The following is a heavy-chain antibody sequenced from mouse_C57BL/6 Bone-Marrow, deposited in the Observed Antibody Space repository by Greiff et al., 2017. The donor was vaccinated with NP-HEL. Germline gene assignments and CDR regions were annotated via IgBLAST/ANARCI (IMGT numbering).Heavy chain of an antibody. D-gene: IGHD1-1*01. CDR1: GYAFTNYL. CDR3: ARWGYYGSSSVYYDY. Sequence: VQLQQSGAELVRPGTSVKVSCKASGYAFTNYLIEWVKQRPGQGLEWIGVINPGSGGTNYNEKFKGKATLTADKSSSTAYMQLSSLTSEDSAVYFCARWGYYGSSSVYYDYWGKGTTLTVAS. CDR2: INPGSGGT. V-gene: IGHV1-54*01. J-gene: IGHJ2*01.